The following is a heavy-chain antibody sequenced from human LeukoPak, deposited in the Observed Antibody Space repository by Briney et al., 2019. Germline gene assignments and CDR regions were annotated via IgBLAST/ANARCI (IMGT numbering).Heavy chain of an antibody. D-gene: IGHD4-11*01. V-gene: IGHV4-39*01. CDR3: ARRPGDYSNFNWFGP. CDR2: IYYSGST. J-gene: IGHJ5*02. CDR1: GGSISSSSYY. Sequence: VKPSETLSLTCTVSGGSISSSSYYWGWIRQPPGKGLEWIGSIYYSGSTYYNPSLKSRVTMSVDTSKNQFSLKLSSVTAADTAIYYCARRPGDYSNFNWFGPWGQGTLVTVSS.